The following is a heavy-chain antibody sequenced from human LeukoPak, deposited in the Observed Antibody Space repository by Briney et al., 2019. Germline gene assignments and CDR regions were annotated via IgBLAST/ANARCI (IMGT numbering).Heavy chain of an antibody. Sequence: GGSLRLSCAASGFTFSSYAMSWVRQAPGKGLEWVSAISGSGGSTYYADSVKGRFTISRDNSKNTLYLQMNSLRADDTAVYYCAKGGGGSGSYFDYWGQGTLVTVSS. D-gene: IGHD1-26*01. CDR3: AKGGGGSGSYFDY. V-gene: IGHV3-23*01. J-gene: IGHJ4*02. CDR2: ISGSGGST. CDR1: GFTFSSYA.